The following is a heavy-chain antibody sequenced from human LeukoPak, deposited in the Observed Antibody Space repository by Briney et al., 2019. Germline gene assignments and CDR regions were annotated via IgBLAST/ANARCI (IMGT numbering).Heavy chain of an antibody. CDR1: GYTLTELS. CDR3: AGGIYSLLDY. J-gene: IGHJ4*02. CDR2: FDPEDGET. V-gene: IGHV1-24*01. Sequence: GASVKVSCKVSGYTLTELSMHWVRQAPGKGLEWMGGFDPEDGETIYAQKFQGRVSMTEDTSTDTAYMELSSLRSEDTAVYCAAGGIYSLLDYWGQGTLVTVSS. D-gene: IGHD1-26*01.